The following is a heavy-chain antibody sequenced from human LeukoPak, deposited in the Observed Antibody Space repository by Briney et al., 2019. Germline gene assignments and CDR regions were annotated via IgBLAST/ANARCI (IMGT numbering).Heavy chain of an antibody. CDR3: ARDSLGGDAFDI. Sequence: GGSLRLSCAASGFTFSSYSMNWDRQAPGKGLEWVSSISSSSYIYYADSVKGRFTISRDNAKNSLYLQMNSLRAEDTAVYYCARDSLGGDAFDIWGQGTMVTVSS. CDR1: GFTFSSYS. CDR2: ISSSSYI. D-gene: IGHD7-27*01. J-gene: IGHJ3*02. V-gene: IGHV3-21*01.